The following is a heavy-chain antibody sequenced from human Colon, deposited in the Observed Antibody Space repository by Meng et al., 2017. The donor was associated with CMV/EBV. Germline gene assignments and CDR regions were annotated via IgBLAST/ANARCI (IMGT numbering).Heavy chain of an antibody. J-gene: IGHJ4*02. Sequence: LPRAVSGDSVSSNHWWTWVRQPPGKGLEWIGEFHHSGTTTHNPSLMSRISFSVDKSKNQVSLHLTTVTAADTAVYYCASATEYKVDYWGQGTLVTVSS. CDR3: ASATEYKVDY. CDR2: FHHSGTT. D-gene: IGHD6-6*01. V-gene: IGHV4-4*02. CDR1: GDSVSSNHW.